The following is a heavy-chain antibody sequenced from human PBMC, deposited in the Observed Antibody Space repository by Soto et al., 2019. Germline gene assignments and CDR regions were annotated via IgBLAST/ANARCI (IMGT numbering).Heavy chain of an antibody. CDR2: IYYNAIT. D-gene: IGHD6-13*01. CDR1: GDSVSSGAYY. J-gene: IGHJ5*02. CDR3: ARANIAEAGTIFDP. Sequence: QVKLQESGPGLVKPSETLSLTCTVSGDSVSSGAYYWSWVRQPPGKGLEWIGYIYYNAITNYNPSLKSRVTILVDTSKSEISLTLNYVTAADTPVYYCARANIAEAGTIFDPWGQGVLVTVSA. V-gene: IGHV4-61*08.